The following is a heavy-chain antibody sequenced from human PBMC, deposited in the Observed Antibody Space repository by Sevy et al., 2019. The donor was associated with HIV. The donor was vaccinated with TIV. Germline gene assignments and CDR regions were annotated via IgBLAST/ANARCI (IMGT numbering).Heavy chain of an antibody. CDR3: AKAAPGSSDFDY. V-gene: IGHV3-30*18. CDR1: GFTFSSYG. D-gene: IGHD3-10*01. Sequence: GGSLRLSCAASGFTFSSYGMHWVRQAPGKGLEWVAVISYDGSNKYYADSVKGRFTISRDKSKNTLYLQMNSLRVEDTAVDYCAKAAPGSSDFDYWGQGTLVTVSS. CDR2: ISYDGSNK. J-gene: IGHJ4*02.